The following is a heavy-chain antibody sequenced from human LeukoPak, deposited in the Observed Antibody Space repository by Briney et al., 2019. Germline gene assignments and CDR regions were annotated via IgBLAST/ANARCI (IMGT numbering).Heavy chain of an antibody. V-gene: IGHV4-39*01. CDR3: ARMTSR. Sequence: SETLSFTCTVSGCSISSSSYYWRWIRQPPGKGREWFGSIYYSGSTYYNPSLKSRVTISVDTSKNQFSLKLSSVNAADTAVYYCARMTSRWGQGTLVTVSS. CDR2: IYYSGST. CDR1: GCSISSSSYY. D-gene: IGHD2-21*02. J-gene: IGHJ4*02.